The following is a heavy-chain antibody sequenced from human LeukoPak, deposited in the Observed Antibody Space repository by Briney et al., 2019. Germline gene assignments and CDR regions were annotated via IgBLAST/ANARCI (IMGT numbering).Heavy chain of an antibody. V-gene: IGHV3-30*04. CDR3: VTNEYDSSGYRLDS. CDR1: GFIFSNYA. J-gene: IGHJ4*02. D-gene: IGHD3-22*01. CDR2: ISYDGSHK. Sequence: GGSLRLSCAASGFIFSNYAMHWVRQAPGKGLEWAAVISYDGSHKYYADSVKGRFTISRDNYKNTLDVQMNNLRVEDTAVYYCVTNEYDSSGYRLDSWGQGTLVTVSS.